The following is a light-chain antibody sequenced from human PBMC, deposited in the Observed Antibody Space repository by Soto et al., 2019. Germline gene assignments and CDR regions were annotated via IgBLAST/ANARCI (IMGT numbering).Light chain of an antibody. CDR1: SNDVGGYNY. J-gene: IGLJ1*01. V-gene: IGLV2-14*01. CDR3: GASASSSTYV. Sequence: QSALTQPASVSGSPGQSVTISCTGTSNDVGGYNYVSWYQQHPGKAPTLIIYEVHNRPSGVSHRFSGSKSGNTASLTISGLQTEDEADYYCGASASSSTYVFGTGTKLTVL. CDR2: EVH.